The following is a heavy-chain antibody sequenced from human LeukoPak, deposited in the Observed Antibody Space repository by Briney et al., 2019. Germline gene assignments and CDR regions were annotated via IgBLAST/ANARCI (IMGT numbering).Heavy chain of an antibody. D-gene: IGHD3-3*01. Sequence: GGSLRLSCAASGFTFSSYSMNWVRQAPGNGLYWVSSISSSSSYIYYADSVKGRLTISRDNAKNSLYLQMNSLRAEDTAVYYCAREYYDFRSGYPPDAFDIWGQGTMVTVSS. CDR1: GFTFSSYS. CDR3: AREYYDFRSGYPPDAFDI. CDR2: ISSSSSYI. V-gene: IGHV3-21*01. J-gene: IGHJ3*02.